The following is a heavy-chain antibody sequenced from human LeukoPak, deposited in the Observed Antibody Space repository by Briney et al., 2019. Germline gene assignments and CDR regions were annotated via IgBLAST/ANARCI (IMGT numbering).Heavy chain of an antibody. CDR1: GFAFSSYW. D-gene: IGHD3-10*01. CDR3: ARGSTPRGFDH. V-gene: IGHV3-7*05. J-gene: IGHJ5*02. Sequence: GGSLRLSCAASGFAFSSYWMTWVRQAPGKGLEWVANIKQDGSEKYYVDSVKGRFIISRDNAKNSLYLQMNSLRAEDTAVYFCARGSTPRGFDHWGQGTLVTVSS. CDR2: IKQDGSEK.